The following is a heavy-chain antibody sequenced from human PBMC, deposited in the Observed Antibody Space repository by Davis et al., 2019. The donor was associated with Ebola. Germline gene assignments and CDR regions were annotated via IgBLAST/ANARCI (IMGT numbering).Heavy chain of an antibody. CDR1: GYSFTSYW. CDR3: ARGTSLARNFDY. CDR2: IYPGDSDT. D-gene: IGHD3-3*02. Sequence: TVSCKGSGYSFTSYWIAWVRQMPGKGLEWMGIIYPGDSDTRYSPSFQGQVTISADKSISTAYLQWSSLKASDTAMYYCARGTSLARNFDYWGQGTLVSVSS. J-gene: IGHJ4*02. V-gene: IGHV5-51*01.